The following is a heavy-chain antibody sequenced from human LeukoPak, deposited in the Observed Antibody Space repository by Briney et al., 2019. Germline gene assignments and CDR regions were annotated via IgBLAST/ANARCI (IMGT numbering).Heavy chain of an antibody. J-gene: IGHJ4*02. D-gene: IGHD6-6*01. Sequence: PSETLSLTCSVSGGSVSNYYWSWIRQPPGKGLEWIGYVYYTGSTNYHPSLKSRVTMFEDKSKIQFSLRLYSVTVADTAVYYCARHFAYSSSSYFDYWGQGSLVTVSS. V-gene: IGHV4-59*08. CDR1: GGSVSNYY. CDR3: ARHFAYSSSSYFDY. CDR2: VYYTGST.